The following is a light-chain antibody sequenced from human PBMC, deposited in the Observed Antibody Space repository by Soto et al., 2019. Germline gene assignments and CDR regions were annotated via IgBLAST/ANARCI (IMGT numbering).Light chain of an antibody. CDR1: NIGSKG. CDR3: QGWDIGSANVV. V-gene: IGLV3-21*04. Sequence: SYELTQPPSVSVAPGKTASISCGGNNIGSKGVHWYQQKPVQAPVLVIYSDTDLPPVIPERFSGANSANLATLTLGRVAAGDGADYYCQGWDIGSANVVVGGGTELTVL. J-gene: IGLJ2*01. CDR2: SDT.